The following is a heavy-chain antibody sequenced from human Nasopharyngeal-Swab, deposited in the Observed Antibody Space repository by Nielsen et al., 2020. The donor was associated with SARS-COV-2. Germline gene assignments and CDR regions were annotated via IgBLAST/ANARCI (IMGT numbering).Heavy chain of an antibody. CDR3: ARDRVSGGYVDY. Sequence: WIRQPPGKGLEWVAVISYDGSNKYYADSVKGRFTISRDNSKNTLYLQMNNLRAEDTAVYYCARDRVSGGYVDYWGQGTLVTVSS. J-gene: IGHJ4*02. D-gene: IGHD7-27*01. CDR2: ISYDGSNK. V-gene: IGHV3-30-3*01.